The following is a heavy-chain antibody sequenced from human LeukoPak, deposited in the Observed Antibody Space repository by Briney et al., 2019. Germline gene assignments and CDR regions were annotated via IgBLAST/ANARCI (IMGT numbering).Heavy chain of an antibody. CDR1: GFSFSSYG. CDR2: ISGAGRST. CDR3: AKRSGGPSPFDY. J-gene: IGHJ4*02. D-gene: IGHD3-3*01. Sequence: GGSLRLSCVASGFSFSSYGMTWVRQAPGKGLEWVSSISGAGRSTYYADSVKGRFSISRDNSKKTLYLQMNSLRAEDTAVYYCAKRSGGPSPFDYWGQGALVTVSS. V-gene: IGHV3-23*01.